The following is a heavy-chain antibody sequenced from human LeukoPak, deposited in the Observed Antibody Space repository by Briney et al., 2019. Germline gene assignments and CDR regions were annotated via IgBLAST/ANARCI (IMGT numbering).Heavy chain of an antibody. CDR3: ARLGRFLRVDYFDY. D-gene: IGHD3-10*01. CDR1: GFTFSSYE. CDR2: ISSSGSTI. V-gene: IGHV3-48*03. Sequence: PGGSLRLSCAASGFTFSSYEMNWVRQAPGKGLEWVSYISSSGSTIYYADSVKGRFTISRDNAKNSLYLQMNSLRAEDTAVYYCARLGRFLRVDYFDYWGQGSLVTVSS. J-gene: IGHJ4*02.